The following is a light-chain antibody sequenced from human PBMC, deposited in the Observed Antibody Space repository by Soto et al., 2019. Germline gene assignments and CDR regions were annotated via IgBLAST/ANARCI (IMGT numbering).Light chain of an antibody. CDR2: GAS. CDR1: QSVSDNY. Sequence: EILLTQSPGTLSLSPVEVATLSCRASQSVSDNYLAWYQQKPGQAPRLLIYGASSRATGIPDRFSGSGSGTEFTLTVSSLQPDDFATYYCHQYHNFPRTFGQGTKGDIK. V-gene: IGKV3-20*01. CDR3: HQYHNFPRT. J-gene: IGKJ1*01.